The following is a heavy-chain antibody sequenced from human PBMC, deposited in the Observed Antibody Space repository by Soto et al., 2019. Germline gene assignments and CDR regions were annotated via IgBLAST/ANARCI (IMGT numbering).Heavy chain of an antibody. J-gene: IGHJ4*02. CDR2: INPSGGST. Sequence: ASVKVSCKASGYTFTSYYIHWVRQAPGQGLEWMGIINPSGGSTSYAQKFQGRVTMTRDTSTSTVYMELSSLRSEDTAVYYCARDRNPLYYYDSSGYYSFDYWGQGTLVTVSS. V-gene: IGHV1-46*01. D-gene: IGHD3-22*01. CDR1: GYTFTSYY. CDR3: ARDRNPLYYYDSSGYYSFDY.